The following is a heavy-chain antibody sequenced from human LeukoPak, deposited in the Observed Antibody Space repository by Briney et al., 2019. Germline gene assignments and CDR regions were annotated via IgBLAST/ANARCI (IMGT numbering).Heavy chain of an antibody. V-gene: IGHV3-23*01. CDR1: GFTFSSCC. CDR3: AKVFLVVVPAATLRSFDY. J-gene: IGHJ4*02. CDR2: ISGSGGST. Sequence: GGSLRLSCAASGFTFSSCCMSWVRQAPGKGLEWVSAISGSGGSTYYADSVKGRFTISRDNAKNTLYLQMNSLRAEDTAVYYCAKVFLVVVPAATLRSFDYWGQGTLVTVS. D-gene: IGHD2-2*01.